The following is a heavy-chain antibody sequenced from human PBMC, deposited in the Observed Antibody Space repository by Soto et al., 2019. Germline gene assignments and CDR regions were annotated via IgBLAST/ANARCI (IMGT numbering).Heavy chain of an antibody. V-gene: IGHV5-51*01. CDR2: IYPGDSDT. Sequence: GESLKISCKGSGYSFTSYWIGWVRQMPGKGLEWMGIIYPGDSDTRYSPFFQGQVTISADKSISTAYLQWSSLKASDTAMYYCASDTKNYYDSSGYYYAKAFDIWGQGTMVTVSS. D-gene: IGHD3-22*01. J-gene: IGHJ3*02. CDR1: GYSFTSYW. CDR3: ASDTKNYYDSSGYYYAKAFDI.